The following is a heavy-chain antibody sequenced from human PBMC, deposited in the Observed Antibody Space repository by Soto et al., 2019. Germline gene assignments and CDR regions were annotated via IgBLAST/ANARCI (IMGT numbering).Heavy chain of an antibody. CDR1: CYTFSNYG. D-gene: IGHD2-2*01. CDR3: ARVVPSTEASFGT. Sequence: SGEVSCKTSCYTFSNYGITWVRQAPGQPLEWLGWISLYSDVTNYAQNIQGRVSMTTDTSTTTAYMELRSLRSDDPAVYQFARVVPSTEASFGTWGQETLVTVSS. J-gene: IGHJ5*02. CDR2: ISLYSDVT. V-gene: IGHV1-18*01.